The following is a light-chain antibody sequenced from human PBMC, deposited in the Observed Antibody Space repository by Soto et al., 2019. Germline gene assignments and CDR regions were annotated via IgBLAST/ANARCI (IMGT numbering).Light chain of an antibody. CDR1: QSISSS. J-gene: IGKJ4*01. Sequence: DIQMAQSPSSLSASAGDRVTITCRASQSISSSLNWYQQTPGKAPRLLIYGASSLQSGVPSRFSGSGSGTDFTLTISSLQPEDFVSYYCQQSYSMPLAFGGGTKVDIK. CDR3: QQSYSMPLA. V-gene: IGKV1-39*01. CDR2: GAS.